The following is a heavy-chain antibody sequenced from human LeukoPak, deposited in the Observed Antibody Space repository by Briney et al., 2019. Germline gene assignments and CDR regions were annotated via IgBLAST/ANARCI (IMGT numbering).Heavy chain of an antibody. D-gene: IGHD3-22*01. V-gene: IGHV3-66*01. Sequence: PGGSLRLSCAASGFTVSSNYMSWVRQAPGKGLEWVSVIYSGGSTYYADFVKGRFTISRDNSKNTLYLQMNSLRAEDTAVYYCARSADSSGYYDYWGQGTLVTVSS. CDR1: GFTVSSNY. J-gene: IGHJ4*02. CDR3: ARSADSSGYYDY. CDR2: IYSGGST.